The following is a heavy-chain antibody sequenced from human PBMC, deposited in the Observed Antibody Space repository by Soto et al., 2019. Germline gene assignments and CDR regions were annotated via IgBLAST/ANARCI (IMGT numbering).Heavy chain of an antibody. J-gene: IGHJ6*02. CDR2: IDPSDSYT. V-gene: IGHV5-10-1*01. D-gene: IGHD6-6*01. CDR3: ARHRRSSSDDYYYYYGMDV. CDR1: GYSFTSYW. Sequence: LGESLKISCKGSGYSFTSYWISWVRQMPGKGLEWMGRIDPSDSYTNYSPSFQGHVTISADKSISTAYLQWSSLKASDTAMYYCARHRRSSSDDYYYYYGMDVWGQGTTVTVSS.